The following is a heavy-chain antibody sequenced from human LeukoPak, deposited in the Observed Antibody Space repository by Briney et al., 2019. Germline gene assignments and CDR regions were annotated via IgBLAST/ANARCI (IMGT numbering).Heavy chain of an antibody. D-gene: IGHD3-10*01. CDR3: ARGRGLSNTNRDFYYHFLPV. V-gene: IGHV1-3*03. Sequence: ASLKLSCTASGYTFTSYAMHWVRQAPGQSFEWMWWINADDGHTKYGEVVQGRISITSDTSETTAHLELSRLRSEDMALYYCARGRGLSNTNRDFYYHFLPVWPTGTTVIVSS. CDR2: INADDGHT. CDR1: GYTFTSYA. J-gene: IGHJ6*03.